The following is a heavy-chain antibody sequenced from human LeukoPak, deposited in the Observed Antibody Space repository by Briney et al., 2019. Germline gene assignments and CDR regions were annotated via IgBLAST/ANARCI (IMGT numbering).Heavy chain of an antibody. CDR1: GFTFSSYA. CDR3: AKDVHNLLLWPRPFDY. CDR2: ISGSGGST. J-gene: IGHJ4*02. D-gene: IGHD3-10*01. Sequence: PGGSLRLSCAASGFTFSSYAMSWVRQAPGKGLEWVSAISGSGGSTYYADSVKGRFTISRDNSKNTLYLQMNSLRAEDTAVYYCAKDVHNLLLWPRPFDYWGQGTLVTVSS. V-gene: IGHV3-23*01.